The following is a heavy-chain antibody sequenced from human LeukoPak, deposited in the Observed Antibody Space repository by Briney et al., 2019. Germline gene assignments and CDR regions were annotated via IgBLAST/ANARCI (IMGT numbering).Heavy chain of an antibody. J-gene: IGHJ4*02. CDR2: ISYEGSKT. D-gene: IGHD3-22*01. CDR3: ARELPVSSGVAPPRDY. CDR1: DLTFSSSS. V-gene: IGHV3-30*04. Sequence: PGGSLRLSCGGFDLTFSSSSLYWVRQAPGKGLECMAVISYEGSKTFYADSVKGRFTISRDNAKATVYLQMNSLRIEDTAVYYCARELPVSSGVAPPRDYWGQGTLVTVSS.